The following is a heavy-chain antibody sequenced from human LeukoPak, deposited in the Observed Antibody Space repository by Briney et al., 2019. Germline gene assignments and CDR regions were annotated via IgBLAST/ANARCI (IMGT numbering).Heavy chain of an antibody. Sequence: SQTLSLTCAISGDSVSSNSAAWNWIRQSPSRGLEWLGRTYYRSKWYNDYAVSVKSRITINPDTSKNQFSLKLSSVTAADTAVYYCARGGLHPYSSSWYGRGRYFDYWGQGTLVTVSS. CDR1: GDSVSSNSAA. V-gene: IGHV6-1*01. D-gene: IGHD6-13*01. CDR2: TYYRSKWYN. CDR3: ARGGLHPYSSSWYGRGRYFDY. J-gene: IGHJ4*02.